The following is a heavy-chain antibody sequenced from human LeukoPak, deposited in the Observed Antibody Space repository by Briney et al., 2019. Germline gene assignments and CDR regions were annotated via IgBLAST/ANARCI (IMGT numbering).Heavy chain of an antibody. CDR2: ISAYNGNT. CDR1: GYTFTSYG. V-gene: IGHV1-18*01. CDR3: AREPGPYYYDSSGRSIYYFDY. D-gene: IGHD3-22*01. J-gene: IGHJ4*02. Sequence: ASVKVSCKASGYTFTSYGISWVRQAPGQGLEWMGWISAYNGNTNYAQKLQGRVTMTTDTSTSTAYMELRSLRSDDTAVYYCAREPGPYYYDSSGRSIYYFDYWGQGTLVTVSS.